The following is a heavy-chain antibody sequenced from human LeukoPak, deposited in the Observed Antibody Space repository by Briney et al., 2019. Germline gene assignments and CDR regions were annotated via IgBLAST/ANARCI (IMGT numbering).Heavy chain of an antibody. D-gene: IGHD3-22*01. CDR3: AYYDSSGYYYGRLRY. CDR1: GFTFTDHA. V-gene: IGHV3-23*01. Sequence: PGGSLRLSCAASGFTFTDHAMSGVRQTPEKGLEWVSSIHAGGGSTLYADSMKGRFTISRDNSKDTLFLQMNCLRADDTGLYFCAYYDSSGYYYGRLRYWGQGTPVTVSS. CDR2: IHAGGGST. J-gene: IGHJ4*02.